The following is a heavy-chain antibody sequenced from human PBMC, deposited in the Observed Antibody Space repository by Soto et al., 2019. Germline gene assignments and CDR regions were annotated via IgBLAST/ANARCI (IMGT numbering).Heavy chain of an antibody. Sequence: QVQLQESGPGLVKPSQTLSLTCTVSGGSISSGDYYWSWIRQPPGKGLEWIGYIYYSGSTYYNPSLKSRVTISVDTSKNQFSLKLSSVTAADTAVYYCARGGACGGDCYSEDAFDIWGQGKMVTVSS. V-gene: IGHV4-30-4*01. CDR2: IYYSGST. J-gene: IGHJ3*02. CDR1: GGSISSGDYY. CDR3: ARGGACGGDCYSEDAFDI. D-gene: IGHD2-21*02.